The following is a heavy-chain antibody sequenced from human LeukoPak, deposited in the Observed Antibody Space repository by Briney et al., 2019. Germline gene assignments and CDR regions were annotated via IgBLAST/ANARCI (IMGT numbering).Heavy chain of an antibody. V-gene: IGHV1-18*01. Sequence: ASVKVSCKASGYTFTSYGISWVRQAPGQGLEWMGWISAYSGNTNYAQKLQGRVTMTTDTSTSTAYMELRSLRSDDTAVYYCTRDHPGVSAFDIWGQGTMVTVSS. D-gene: IGHD3-10*01. CDR1: GYTFTSYG. J-gene: IGHJ3*02. CDR2: ISAYSGNT. CDR3: TRDHPGVSAFDI.